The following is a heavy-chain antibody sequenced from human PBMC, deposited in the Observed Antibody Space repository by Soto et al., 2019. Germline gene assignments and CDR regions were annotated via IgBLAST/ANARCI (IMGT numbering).Heavy chain of an antibody. CDR2: INSDGSST. V-gene: IGHV3-74*01. Sequence: GGSLRLSCAASGFTFSSYWMHWVRQAPGKGLVWVSRINSDGSSTSYADSVKGRFTISRDNAKNTLYLQMNSLRAEDTAVYYCARGCEWPSPYCYYMDVWGKGTTVTVSS. J-gene: IGHJ6*03. D-gene: IGHD3-3*01. CDR1: GFTFSSYW. CDR3: ARGCEWPSPYCYYMDV.